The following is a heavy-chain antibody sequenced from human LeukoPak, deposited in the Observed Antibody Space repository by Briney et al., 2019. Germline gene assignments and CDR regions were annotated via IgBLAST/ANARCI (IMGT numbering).Heavy chain of an antibody. Sequence: GGSLRPSCAASGFTVSNAWMSWVRQAPGKGLEWVGRIKSKTDGGATDYAAPVKGRFTISRDDSKNTLYLQMNSLKSEDTAVYYCTTDKYSSGWYGGFDNWGQGTLVTVSS. CDR3: TTDKYSSGWYGGFDN. CDR1: GFTVSNAW. D-gene: IGHD6-19*01. J-gene: IGHJ4*02. V-gene: IGHV3-15*01. CDR2: IKSKTDGGAT.